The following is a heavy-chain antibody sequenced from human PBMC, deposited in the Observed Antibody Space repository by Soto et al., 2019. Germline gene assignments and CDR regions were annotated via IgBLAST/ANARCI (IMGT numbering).Heavy chain of an antibody. D-gene: IGHD5-18*01. CDR1: GFTFSSYA. J-gene: IGHJ4*02. Sequence: EVQLLESGGGLVQPGGSLRLSCAASGFTFSSYAMSWVRQAPGKGLEWVSAISGSGGSTYYADSVTGRFTISRDNSKNTLYLQMNSLRAEDTAVYYCAKGRGYSYGPDADYWGQGTLVTVSS. V-gene: IGHV3-23*01. CDR2: ISGSGGST. CDR3: AKGRGYSYGPDADY.